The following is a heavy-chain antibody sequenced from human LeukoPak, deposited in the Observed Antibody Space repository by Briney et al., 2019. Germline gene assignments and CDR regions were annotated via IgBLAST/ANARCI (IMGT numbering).Heavy chain of an antibody. V-gene: IGHV3-48*04. Sequence: GGSLRLSCAASGFTFSSYSMNWVRQAPGKGLEWVSYISSSSSTIYYADSVKGRFTISRDNAKNSLYLQMNSLRAEDTAVYYCARGGSGSYYNLPQHWGQGTLVTVSS. CDR2: ISSSSSTI. D-gene: IGHD3-10*01. J-gene: IGHJ1*01. CDR1: GFTFSSYS. CDR3: ARGGSGSYYNLPQH.